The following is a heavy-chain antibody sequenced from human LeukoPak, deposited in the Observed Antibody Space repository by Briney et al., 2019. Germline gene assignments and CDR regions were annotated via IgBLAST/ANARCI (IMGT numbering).Heavy chain of an antibody. CDR1: GFSLSTSGVG. D-gene: IGHD3-10*01. Sequence: SGPTLVKPTQTLTLTCTFSGFSLSTSGVGVGWIRHPPGKALDWLALIYLDDDKRYSPSLKSRLTITKDTSKNQVVLTMTNMDHLDTATYYCAHLYYYGSGGLFDYWGQGTLVTVSS. J-gene: IGHJ4*02. V-gene: IGHV2-5*02. CDR3: AHLYYYGSGGLFDY. CDR2: IYLDDDK.